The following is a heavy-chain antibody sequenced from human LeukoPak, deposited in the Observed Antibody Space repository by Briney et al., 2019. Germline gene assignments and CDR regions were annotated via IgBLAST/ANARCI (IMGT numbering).Heavy chain of an antibody. V-gene: IGHV3-7*01. J-gene: IGHJ4*02. Sequence: PGGSLRLSCAASGFTFSNHWMSWVRQAPGKGLEWVANIDQDGSATYYVDSVKGRFTISRDNAKSSLYLQMSSLRAEDTAVYYCARNPAKVVPAVYWGQGTLVTVSS. CDR3: ARNPAKVVPAVY. CDR1: GFTFSNHW. D-gene: IGHD2-2*01. CDR2: IDQDGSAT.